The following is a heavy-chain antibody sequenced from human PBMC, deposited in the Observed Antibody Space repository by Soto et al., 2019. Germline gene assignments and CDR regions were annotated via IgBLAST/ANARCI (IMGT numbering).Heavy chain of an antibody. J-gene: IGHJ4*02. D-gene: IGHD3-3*01. Sequence: QITLKESGPTLVKATQTVTLTCSFSGFSLSGGEMGVGWIRQPPGKALEWLALIYWNDDKRYSPSLKSRLTISKDTPKNQVVLTMTNMDPVYTATYYCAHRYDVLSGYRFWGQGILVTVSS. CDR1: GFSLSGGEMG. CDR2: IYWNDDK. V-gene: IGHV2-5*01. CDR3: AHRYDVLSGYRF.